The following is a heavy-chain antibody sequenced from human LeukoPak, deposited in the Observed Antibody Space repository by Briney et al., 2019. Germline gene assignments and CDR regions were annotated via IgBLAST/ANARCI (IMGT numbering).Heavy chain of an antibody. Sequence: GGSLRLSCAASGFNFSSYEMNWVRQAPGKGLEWVSSISSSSSYIYYADSVKGRFTISRDNAKNSLYLQMNSLRAEDTAVYYCARAGVGDAFDIWGQGTMVTVSS. CDR2: ISSSSSYI. CDR1: GFNFSSYE. V-gene: IGHV3-21*01. J-gene: IGHJ3*02. CDR3: ARAGVGDAFDI.